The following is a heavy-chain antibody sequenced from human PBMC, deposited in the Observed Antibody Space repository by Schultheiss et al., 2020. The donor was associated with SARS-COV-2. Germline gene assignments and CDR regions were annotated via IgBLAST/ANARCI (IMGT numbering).Heavy chain of an antibody. CDR1: GFTFSSYS. V-gene: IGHV3-23*01. CDR3: AGSGSYSRWYFDY. Sequence: GGSLRLSCAASGFTFSSYSMNWVRQAPGKGLEWVSAISGSGGSTYYADSVKGRFTISRDNSKNTLYLQMNSLRVEDTAVYYCAGSGSYSRWYFDYWGQGTLVTVSS. CDR2: ISGSGGST. J-gene: IGHJ4*02. D-gene: IGHD3-10*01.